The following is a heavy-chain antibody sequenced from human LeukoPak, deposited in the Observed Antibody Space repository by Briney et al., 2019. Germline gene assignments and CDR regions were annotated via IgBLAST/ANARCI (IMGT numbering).Heavy chain of an antibody. CDR2: ISSSSSYI. Sequence: PGGSLRLSCAASGFTFSSYSMNWVRQAPGKGLEWVSSISSSSSYIYYADSVKGRFTISRDNAKNSLHLQMNSLRAEDTAVYYCARGLRSSLGGFDYWGQGTLVTVSS. CDR3: ARGLRSSLGGFDY. D-gene: IGHD6-13*01. V-gene: IGHV3-21*01. CDR1: GFTFSSYS. J-gene: IGHJ4*02.